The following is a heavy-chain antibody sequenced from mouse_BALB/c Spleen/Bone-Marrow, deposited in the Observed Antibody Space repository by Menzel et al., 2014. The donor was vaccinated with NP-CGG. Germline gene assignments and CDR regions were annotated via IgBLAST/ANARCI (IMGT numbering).Heavy chain of an antibody. V-gene: IGHV1S29*02. CDR3: ARFRYDWYFDV. J-gene: IGHJ1*01. D-gene: IGHD2-14*01. CDR2: IYPYNGGT. CDR1: GYTFTDYN. Sequence: VQLKDSGPELVKPRASVKISCKASGYTFTDYNMHWVKQSHGKSLEWIGYIYPYNGGTGYNQKFKSKATLTVDNSSSTAYMELRSLTSEDSAVYYCARFRYDWYFDVWGAGTTVTVS.